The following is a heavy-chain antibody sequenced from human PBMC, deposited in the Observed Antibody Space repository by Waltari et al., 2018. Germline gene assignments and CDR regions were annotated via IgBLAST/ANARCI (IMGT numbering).Heavy chain of an antibody. J-gene: IGHJ4*02. V-gene: IGHV3-53*01. CDR2: IFGNGWT. Sequence: EVQLVESGGGFIQSGGSLRLSCAASGFTVSSNYMSWVRQAPGKGLEWVSVIFGNGWTYYADSVKGRFTISRDNSKNTLYLQINSLRAEDTAVYYCARDSRGGLFFDYWGQGTLVTVSS. CDR1: GFTVSSNY. CDR3: ARDSRGGLFFDY.